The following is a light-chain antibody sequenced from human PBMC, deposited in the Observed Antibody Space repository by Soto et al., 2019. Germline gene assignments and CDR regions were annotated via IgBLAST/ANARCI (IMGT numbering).Light chain of an antibody. CDR1: SSDVGGSKY. CDR2: EVN. Sequence: QSALTQPASVSGSPGQSITISCSGTSSDVGGSKYVSWYQQHPGKAPKLMIYEVNDRPSGVSDRFSGSKSGNTASLTISGLQAEDEADYYCSSYTSSSTVVFGTGTKVTVL. V-gene: IGLV2-14*01. J-gene: IGLJ1*01. CDR3: SSYTSSSTVV.